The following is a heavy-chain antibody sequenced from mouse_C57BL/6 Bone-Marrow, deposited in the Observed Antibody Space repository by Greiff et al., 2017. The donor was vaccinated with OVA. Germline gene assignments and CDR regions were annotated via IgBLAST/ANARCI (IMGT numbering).Heavy chain of an antibody. V-gene: IGHV1-81*01. Sequence: QVQLQQSGAELARPGASVKLSCKASGYTFISYGISWVKQRTGQGLEWIGEIYPRSGNTYYNEKFKGKATLTADKSSSTAYMELRSLTSEDSAVYFCARGRDDGYYPMDYWGQGTSVTVSS. D-gene: IGHD2-3*01. CDR3: ARGRDDGYYPMDY. J-gene: IGHJ4*01. CDR2: IYPRSGNT. CDR1: GYTFISYG.